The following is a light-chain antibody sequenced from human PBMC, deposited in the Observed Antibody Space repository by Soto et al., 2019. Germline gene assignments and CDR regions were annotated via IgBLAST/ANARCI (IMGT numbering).Light chain of an antibody. CDR2: TAS. Sequence: DIQMTQSPSSLSASVGDRVTITCRASQGIGNYLAWYQQKPGKVPKLLIYTASTLQSGVPSRFSGSGSGTDFTLTISSLQPEDVATYYCQKYNSAPMTFGQGTRLDIK. CDR3: QKYNSAPMT. J-gene: IGKJ5*01. V-gene: IGKV1-27*01. CDR1: QGIGNY.